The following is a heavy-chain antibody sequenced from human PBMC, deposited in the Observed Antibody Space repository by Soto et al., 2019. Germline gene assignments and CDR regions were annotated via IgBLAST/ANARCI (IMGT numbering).Heavy chain of an antibody. CDR3: ARGLVDDFWSGYSMDV. CDR2: ISYDGSNK. J-gene: IGHJ6*02. Sequence: GRSLRLCCAASGFTFSSYGMHRVRQATGKGLEWVAVISYDGSNKYYADSVKGRFTISRDNSKNTLYLQMNSLRAEDTAVYYCARGLVDDFWSGYSMDVWGQGATVTVSS. V-gene: IGHV3-30-3*01. D-gene: IGHD3-3*01. CDR1: GFTFSSYG.